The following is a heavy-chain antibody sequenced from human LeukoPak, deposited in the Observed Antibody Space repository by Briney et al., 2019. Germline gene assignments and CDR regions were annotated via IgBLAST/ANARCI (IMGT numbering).Heavy chain of an antibody. CDR3: ARGHSSGWYGGAYYFDH. CDR2: INPNSGGT. Sequence: ASVKVSCKASGYTFTGYYMHWVRQAPGQGLEWMGWINPNSGGTNYARKFQGRVTMTRDTSISTAYMELSRLRSDDTAVYYCARGHSSGWYGGAYYFDHWGQGTLVTVSS. V-gene: IGHV1-2*02. D-gene: IGHD6-19*01. J-gene: IGHJ4*02. CDR1: GYTFTGYY.